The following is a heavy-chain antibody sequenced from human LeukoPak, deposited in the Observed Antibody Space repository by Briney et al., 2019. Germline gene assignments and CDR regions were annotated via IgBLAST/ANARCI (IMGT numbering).Heavy chain of an antibody. CDR2: ISYDGSKT. Sequence: GGSLRLSCAASGFTFSRHDFHWVRQAPGKGLEWMAVISYDGSKTYYADSVKGRFIISRDNSKNTLYLQMNSLRAEDTAVYYCARGHIVVVTGDAFDLWGQGTLVTVSS. V-gene: IGHV3-30*04. J-gene: IGHJ3*01. CDR1: GFTFSRHD. CDR3: ARGHIVVVTGDAFDL. D-gene: IGHD2-21*02.